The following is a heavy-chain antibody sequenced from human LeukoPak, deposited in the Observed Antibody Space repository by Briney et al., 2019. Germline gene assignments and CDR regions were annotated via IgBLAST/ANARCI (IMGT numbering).Heavy chain of an antibody. CDR2: IWYDGSNR. CDR1: GFTFSRYA. D-gene: IGHD1/OR15-1a*01. J-gene: IGHJ4*02. CDR3: GREGSSRTIDY. Sequence: GGSLRLSCAASGFTFSRYAMHWVRQAPGKGLEWVAVIWYDGSNRYYADSVKGRFTISRDSSQNTLYLQMDSLRADDTAVYYCGREGSSRTIDYWGQGTLVTVSS. V-gene: IGHV3-33*08.